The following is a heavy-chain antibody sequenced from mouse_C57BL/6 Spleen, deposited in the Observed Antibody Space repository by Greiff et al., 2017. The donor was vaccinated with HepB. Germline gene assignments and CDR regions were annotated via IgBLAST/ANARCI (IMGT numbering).Heavy chain of an antibody. CDR3: AIGESLYYEYDGFAY. CDR2: IHPSDSDT. CDR1: GYTFTSYW. J-gene: IGHJ3*01. Sequence: QVQLQQSGAELVKPGASVKLSCKASGYTFTSYWMHWVKQRPGQGLEWIGRIHPSDSDTNYNQKFKGKATLTIDKSSSTAYMQLSSLTSEDSAVYCCAIGESLYYEYDGFAYGGQGTLVTVSA. D-gene: IGHD2-4*01. V-gene: IGHV1-74*01.